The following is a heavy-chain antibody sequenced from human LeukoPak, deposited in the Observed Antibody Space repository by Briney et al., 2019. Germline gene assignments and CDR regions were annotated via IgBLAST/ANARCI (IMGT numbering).Heavy chain of an antibody. J-gene: IGHJ4*02. Sequence: PGGSLRLSCAASGFTFSSYGMHWVRQAPGKGLEWVAVISYDGSNKYYADSVKGRFTISRDNSKNTLYLQMNSLRAEDTAVYYXXXXRSDVDTAMAATYFDYWGQGTLVTVSS. CDR2: ISYDGSNK. CDR1: GFTFSSYG. D-gene: IGHD5-18*01. V-gene: IGHV3-30*03. CDR3: XXXRSDVDTAMAATYFDY.